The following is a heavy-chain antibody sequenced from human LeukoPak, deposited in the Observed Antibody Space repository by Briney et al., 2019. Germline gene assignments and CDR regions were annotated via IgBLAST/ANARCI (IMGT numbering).Heavy chain of an antibody. Sequence: SETLSLTCTVSGGSISSSSYYWGWIRQPPGKGLEWIGSIYYSGSTCYNPSLKSRVTISVDTSKNQFSLKLSSVTAADTAVYYCARYSDYYYYMDVWGKGTTVTVSS. V-gene: IGHV4-39*07. D-gene: IGHD2-15*01. CDR2: IYYSGST. CDR1: GGSISSSSYY. CDR3: ARYSDYYYYMDV. J-gene: IGHJ6*03.